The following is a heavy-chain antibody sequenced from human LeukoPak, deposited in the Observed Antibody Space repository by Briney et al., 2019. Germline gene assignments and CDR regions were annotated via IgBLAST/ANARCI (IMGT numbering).Heavy chain of an antibody. J-gene: IGHJ4*02. CDR2: IYYSGST. CDR1: GGSISSSSYY. D-gene: IGHD3-9*01. V-gene: IGHV4-39*01. Sequence: SETLSLTCTVSGGSISSSSYYWGWIRQPPGKGLEWIGSIYYSGSTYYNPSLKSRVTISVATSKNQFSLRLSSVTAADTAVYYCARFYFDFDYWGQGTLVTVSS. CDR3: ARFYFDFDY.